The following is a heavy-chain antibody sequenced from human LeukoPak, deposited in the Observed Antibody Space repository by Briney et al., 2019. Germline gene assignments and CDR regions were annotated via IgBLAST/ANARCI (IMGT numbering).Heavy chain of an antibody. Sequence: GRSLRLSCAASGFTFDDYAMHWVRQAPGKGLEWVSGISWNSGSIGYADSVKGRFTISRDNAKNFLYLQMNSLRAEDTALYYCAKVYSPSRIVGATHGAFDIWGQGTMVTVSS. J-gene: IGHJ3*02. D-gene: IGHD1-26*01. CDR3: AKVYSPSRIVGATHGAFDI. CDR1: GFTFDDYA. V-gene: IGHV3-9*01. CDR2: ISWNSGSI.